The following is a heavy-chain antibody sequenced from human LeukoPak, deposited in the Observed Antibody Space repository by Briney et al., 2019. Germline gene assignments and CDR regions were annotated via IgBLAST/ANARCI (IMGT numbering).Heavy chain of an antibody. CDR3: ARAGLGAFDI. CDR2: INWNGGST. J-gene: IGHJ3*02. V-gene: IGHV3-20*03. Sequence: SWVRQAPGKGLEWVSGINWNGGSTGYADSVKGRFTISRDNAKNSLYPQMNSLRAEDTALYYCARAGLGAFDIWGQRTLVTVSS.